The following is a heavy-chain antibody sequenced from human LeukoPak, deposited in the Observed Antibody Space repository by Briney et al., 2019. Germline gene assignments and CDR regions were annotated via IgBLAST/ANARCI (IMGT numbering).Heavy chain of an antibody. CDR2: INHSGST. CDR3: ANSGLLRNPFDY. D-gene: IGHD2/OR15-2a*01. CDR1: GGSFSGYY. J-gene: IGHJ4*02. V-gene: IGHV4-34*01. Sequence: SETLSLTCAVNGGSFSGYYWSWIRQPPGKGLEWIGEINHSGSTKYYPSLKSRVTISVDTSKNQFSLKLSSVTAADTAVYYCANSGLLRNPFDYWGQGTLVTVSS.